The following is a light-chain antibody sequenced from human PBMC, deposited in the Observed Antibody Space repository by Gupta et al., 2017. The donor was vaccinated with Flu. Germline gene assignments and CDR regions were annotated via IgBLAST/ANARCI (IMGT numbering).Light chain of an antibody. CDR2: GNH. CDR3: QSNDDSLSGVI. J-gene: IGLJ2*01. CDR1: STDIGAGYD. V-gene: IGLV1-40*01. Sequence: QSVLTQPPSVSGAPGQSVTISCTGSSTDIGAGYDVHWYQKLPGTAPKLLIYGNHNRPSGVPDRFSGSKSGTSASLAITGLQAEDEADYYCQSNDDSLSGVIFGGGTKLTVL.